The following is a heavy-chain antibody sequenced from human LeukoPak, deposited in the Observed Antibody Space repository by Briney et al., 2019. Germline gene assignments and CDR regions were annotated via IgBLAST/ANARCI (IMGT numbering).Heavy chain of an antibody. CDR1: GYTFTSYD. J-gene: IGHJ4*02. Sequence: ASVKVSCKASGYTFTSYDIIWVRQATAQGLEWMGWMNPNSGNTGYAQKFQGRVTMTRNTSISTAYMELSSLRSEDTAVYYCARGGFVRYSGYDSSGYQYYFDYWGQGTLVTVSS. D-gene: IGHD5-12*01. CDR2: MNPNSGNT. V-gene: IGHV1-8*01. CDR3: ARGGFVRYSGYDSSGYQYYFDY.